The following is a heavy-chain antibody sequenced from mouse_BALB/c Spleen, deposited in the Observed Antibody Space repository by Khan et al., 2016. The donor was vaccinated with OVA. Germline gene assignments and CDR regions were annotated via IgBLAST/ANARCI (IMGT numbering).Heavy chain of an antibody. CDR3: ARKDYYDYDPFPY. Sequence: EVQLQESGPGLVKPSQSLSLTCTVTGYSITSEYAWNWIRQFPGNKLEWMGYINYSGNTRFNPSLKSRTSFTRDTSKNQFFLQLSSVTTEDTATYYGARKDYYDYDPFPYWGQGTLVTVSA. J-gene: IGHJ3*01. CDR1: GYSITSEYA. D-gene: IGHD2-4*01. V-gene: IGHV3-2*02. CDR2: INYSGNT.